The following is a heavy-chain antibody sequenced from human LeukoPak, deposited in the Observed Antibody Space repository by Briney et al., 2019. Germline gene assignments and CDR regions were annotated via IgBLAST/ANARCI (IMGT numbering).Heavy chain of an antibody. CDR3: TREGAGGFDY. Sequence: GGSLRLSCAASGFTFSSYAMSWVRQAPGKGLEWVSAISGSGGSTYYADSVKGRFTISRDNAKNSLYLQMNSLRAEDTAVYYCTREGAGGFDYWGQGTLVTVSS. V-gene: IGHV3-23*01. CDR1: GFTFSSYA. CDR2: ISGSGGST. D-gene: IGHD3-10*01. J-gene: IGHJ4*02.